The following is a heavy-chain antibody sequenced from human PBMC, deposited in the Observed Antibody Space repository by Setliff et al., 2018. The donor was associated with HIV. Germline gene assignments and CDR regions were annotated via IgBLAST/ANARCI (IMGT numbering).Heavy chain of an antibody. V-gene: IGHV1-69*05. CDR1: GGTFGRFG. J-gene: IGHJ5*02. D-gene: IGHD4-17*01. Sequence: SVKVSCKASGGTFGRFGISWVRQAPGQGLEWMGGIIPTFTRANYAQKFQARVIITTDKSTSTAFMELTSLTSEDTAVYYCARSVHSLYGDYETYFDPWGQGTQVTVSS. CDR3: ARSVHSLYGDYETYFDP. CDR2: IIPTFTRA.